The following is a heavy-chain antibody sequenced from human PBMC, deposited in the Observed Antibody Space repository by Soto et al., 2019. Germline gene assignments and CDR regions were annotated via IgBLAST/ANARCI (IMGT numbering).Heavy chain of an antibody. J-gene: IGHJ4*02. CDR2: IIPILGIA. Sequence: SVKVSCKASGYTFTGYYIHWVRQAPGQGLEWMGRIIPILGIANYAQKFQGRVTITADKSTSTAYMELSSLRSEDTAVYYCARGLAGANNYWGQGTLVTVSS. V-gene: IGHV1-69*04. CDR3: ARGLAGANNY. CDR1: GYTFTGYY. D-gene: IGHD1-26*01.